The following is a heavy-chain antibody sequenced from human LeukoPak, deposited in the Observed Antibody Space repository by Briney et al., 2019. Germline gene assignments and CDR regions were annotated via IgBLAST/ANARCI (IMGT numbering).Heavy chain of an antibody. J-gene: IGHJ4*02. Sequence: ASVKVSCKASGYTFTSYGISWVRRAPGQGLEWMGWISAYNGNTNYAQKLQGRVTMTKDTSTSTAYMELRSLRSDDTAVYYCASRYDSSGYYGYWGQGTLVTVSS. CDR3: ASRYDSSGYYGY. CDR1: GYTFTSYG. V-gene: IGHV1-18*01. D-gene: IGHD3-22*01. CDR2: ISAYNGNT.